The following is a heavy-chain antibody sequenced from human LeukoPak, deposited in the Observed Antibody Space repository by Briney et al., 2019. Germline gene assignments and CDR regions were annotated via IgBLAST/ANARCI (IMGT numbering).Heavy chain of an antibody. J-gene: IGHJ4*02. CDR1: GFTLSNFL. V-gene: IGHV3-7*01. Sequence: GGSLRLSCAASGFTLSNFLMSWVRQAPGKGLEWVANIKQDGSEKYYVDSVKGRFIISRDNAKNSLYLQMNSLRAEDTAMYYCAKIGAVAGHFDYWGQGTLVTVSS. D-gene: IGHD6-19*01. CDR3: AKIGAVAGHFDY. CDR2: IKQDGSEK.